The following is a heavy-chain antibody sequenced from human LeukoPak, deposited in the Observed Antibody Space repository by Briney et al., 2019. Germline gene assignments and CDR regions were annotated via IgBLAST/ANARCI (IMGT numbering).Heavy chain of an antibody. D-gene: IGHD3-22*01. CDR1: GGSISTYY. Sequence: SETLSLTCTVSGGSISTYYWSWIWQPPGKGLEWIGYIYYSGSTNYNPSLKSRVSISVDTSKNQFSLKLSSVTAADTAVYYCARVVMMYYSDSSDSPDYFDYWGQGTLVTVSS. CDR3: ARVVMMYYSDSSDSPDYFDY. J-gene: IGHJ4*02. CDR2: IYYSGST. V-gene: IGHV4-59*01.